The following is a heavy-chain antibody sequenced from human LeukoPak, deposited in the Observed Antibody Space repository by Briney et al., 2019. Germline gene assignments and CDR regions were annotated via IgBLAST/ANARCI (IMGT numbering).Heavy chain of an antibody. CDR1: DYTFTRYG. CDR2: ISDYNGNT. V-gene: IGHV1-18*01. Sequence: ASVKVSCQPSDYTFTRYGISWVRQPPGQGLEGVGWISDYNGNTNYAQKFQGRVTVTRDTSTSTAYMELRRLRSDDTAVYYCVRSASVTIPVYYFDYWGQGTLVTVSS. J-gene: IGHJ4*02. D-gene: IGHD2-21*01. CDR3: VRSASVTIPVYYFDY.